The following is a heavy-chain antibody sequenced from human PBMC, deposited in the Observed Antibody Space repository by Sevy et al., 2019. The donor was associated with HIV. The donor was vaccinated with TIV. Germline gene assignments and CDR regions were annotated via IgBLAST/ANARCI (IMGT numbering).Heavy chain of an antibody. CDR3: SRRLYGDYSDAFDI. J-gene: IGHJ3*02. D-gene: IGHD4-17*01. V-gene: IGHV4-30-4*01. CDR1: GGSISSSDYY. CDR2: ISYSRNT. Sequence: SETLSLTCTVPGGSISSSDYYWSWIRQPPGKGLEWIGYISYSRNTYYSPSLKSRVTISGDTSQNQFSLKLSSLTAADTAVYYCSRRLYGDYSDAFDIWGQGTVVTVSS.